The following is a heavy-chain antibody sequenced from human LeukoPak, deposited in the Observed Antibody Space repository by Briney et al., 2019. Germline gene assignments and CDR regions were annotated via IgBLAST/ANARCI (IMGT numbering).Heavy chain of an antibody. V-gene: IGHV1-3*04. CDR2: IDTANGNT. CDR1: GYTFTSHV. Sequence: ASVKVSCKASGYTFTSHVIHWVRQAPGHRLDWMGWIDTANGNTQNSQNFQGRVTMTTDTSTSTAYMELRSLRSDDTAVYYCARDPYSGSYSEIWGQGTMVTVSS. D-gene: IGHD1-26*01. J-gene: IGHJ3*02. CDR3: ARDPYSGSYSEI.